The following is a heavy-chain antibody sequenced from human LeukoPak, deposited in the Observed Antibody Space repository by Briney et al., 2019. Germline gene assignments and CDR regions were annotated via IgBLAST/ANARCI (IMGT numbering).Heavy chain of an antibody. CDR1: GFTFSSYA. Sequence: GGSLRLSCAASGFTFSSYAMHWVRQAPGKGLEWVAVISYDGSNKYYADSVKGRFTISRDNSKNTLYLQMNSLRAEGTAVYYCAKDTVWGLWLLDAFDIWGQGTMVTVSS. CDR2: ISYDGSNK. D-gene: IGHD5-18*01. V-gene: IGHV3-30-3*01. CDR3: AKDTVWGLWLLDAFDI. J-gene: IGHJ3*02.